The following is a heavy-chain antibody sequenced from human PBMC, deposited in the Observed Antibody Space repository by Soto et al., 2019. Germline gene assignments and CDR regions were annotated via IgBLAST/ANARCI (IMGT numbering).Heavy chain of an antibody. CDR3: AKDRRRGWSTVTTEFDY. Sequence: HPGGSLRLSCAASGFAFSSYAMSWVRQAPGEGLEWVSAISGGGVSTYYADSVKGRFTISRDNSKNTLSLQMNSLRAEDTAVYYCAKDRRRGWSTVTTEFDYWGQGTLVTVSS. V-gene: IGHV3-23*01. D-gene: IGHD4-17*01. CDR2: ISGGGVST. J-gene: IGHJ4*02. CDR1: GFAFSSYA.